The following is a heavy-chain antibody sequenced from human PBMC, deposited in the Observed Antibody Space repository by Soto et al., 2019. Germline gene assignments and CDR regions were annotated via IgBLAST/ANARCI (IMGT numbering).Heavy chain of an antibody. J-gene: IGHJ6*02. Sequence: GGSLRLSCAASGFTFSSYGMHWVRQAPGKGLEWVAVIWYDGSNKYYADSVKGRFTISRDNSKNTLYLQMNSLRVEDTAVYYCARDDVLCDGGRCYGIPLDVWGQGTTVTVSS. V-gene: IGHV3-33*01. CDR2: IWYDGSNK. CDR1: GFTFSSYG. CDR3: ARDDVLCDGGRCYGIPLDV. D-gene: IGHD2-15*01.